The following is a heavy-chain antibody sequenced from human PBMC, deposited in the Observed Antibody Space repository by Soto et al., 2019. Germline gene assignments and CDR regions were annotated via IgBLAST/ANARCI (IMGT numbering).Heavy chain of an antibody. J-gene: IGHJ5*02. Sequence: GASVKVSCKASGYTFTRYTMNWVRQAPGQRLEWMGWINPDNGNTKSSQKFQGRVIITRDTSASTAYMDLSSLRSEDTAVYYCARGIATGQLDPWGQGTLVTVS. D-gene: IGHD2-15*01. CDR3: ARGIATGQLDP. CDR1: GYTFTRYT. CDR2: INPDNGNT. V-gene: IGHV1-3*01.